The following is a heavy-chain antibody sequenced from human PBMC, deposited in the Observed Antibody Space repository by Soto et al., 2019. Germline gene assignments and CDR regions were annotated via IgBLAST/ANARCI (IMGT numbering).Heavy chain of an antibody. D-gene: IGHD6-13*01. J-gene: IGHJ6*02. CDR2: IIPIFGTA. CDR3: ASLRLGYSSSWFFGGKDV. CDR1: GGTFSSYA. Sequence: QVQLVQSGAEVKKPGSSVKVSCKASGGTFSSYAISWVRQAPGQGLEWMGGIIPIFGTANYAQKFQGRVKITADESTSTAYMELSSLRSEDTAVYYCASLRLGYSSSWFFGGKDVWGQGTTVTVSS. V-gene: IGHV1-69*12.